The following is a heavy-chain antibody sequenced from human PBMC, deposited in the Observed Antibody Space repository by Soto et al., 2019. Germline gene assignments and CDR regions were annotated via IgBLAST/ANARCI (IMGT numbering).Heavy chain of an antibody. J-gene: IGHJ6*03. Sequence: GGSLRLSCAASGFTFSSYWMHWVRQAPGKGLVWVSRINSDGSSTSYADSVKGRFTISRDNAKNTLYLQMNSLRAEDTAVYYCARDRRWFGESYYYYYMDGWGKGTTVTVAS. CDR2: INSDGSST. CDR3: ARDRRWFGESYYYYYMDG. CDR1: GFTFSSYW. D-gene: IGHD3-10*01. V-gene: IGHV3-74*01.